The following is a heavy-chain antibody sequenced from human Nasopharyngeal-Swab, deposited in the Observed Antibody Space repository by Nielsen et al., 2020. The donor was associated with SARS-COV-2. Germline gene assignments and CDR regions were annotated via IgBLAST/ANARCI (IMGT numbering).Heavy chain of an antibody. CDR3: ARAGKPKPRLPILYSGSYHDKKYSFDYFDD. J-gene: IGHJ4*02. V-gene: IGHV4-34*01. D-gene: IGHD1-26*01. Sequence: SETLSLTCAVYGGSFSGYYWSWIRQLPGKGLEWIGEINHSGSTNYNPSLKSRVTISVDTSKNQFSLKLSSVTAADTAVYYCARAGKPKPRLPILYSGSYHDKKYSFDYFDDWGQGTLVTVSS. CDR2: INHSGST. CDR1: GGSFSGYY.